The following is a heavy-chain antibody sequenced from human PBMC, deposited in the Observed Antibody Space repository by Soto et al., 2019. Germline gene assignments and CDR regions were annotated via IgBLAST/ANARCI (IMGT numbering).Heavy chain of an antibody. CDR3: ARAERDSSSSAVYYYGMDV. CDR1: GGSFSGYY. D-gene: IGHD6-6*01. J-gene: IGHJ6*02. V-gene: IGHV4-34*01. Sequence: QVQLQQWGAGLLKPSETLSLTCAVYGGSFSGYYWSWIRQPPGKGLEWIGEINHSGSTNYNPSLKSRVTISVDTSKNQFSLKLSSVTAAVTAVYYCARAERDSSSSAVYYYGMDVWGQGTTVTVSS. CDR2: INHSGST.